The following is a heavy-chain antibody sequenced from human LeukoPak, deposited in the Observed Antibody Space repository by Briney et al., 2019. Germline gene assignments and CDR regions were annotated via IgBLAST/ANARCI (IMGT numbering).Heavy chain of an antibody. V-gene: IGHV3-21*01. CDR1: GFTFSSHS. CDR2: ISSSSSYI. Sequence: GGSLRLSCAASGFTFSSHSMNWVRQAPGKGLEWVSSISSSSSYIYYADSVKGRFTISRDNAKNSLYLQMNRLRADDTAVYYCARPRGCGTSRCNNFDYWGQGTLVTVSS. D-gene: IGHD2-21*01. CDR3: ARPRGCGTSRCNNFDY. J-gene: IGHJ4*02.